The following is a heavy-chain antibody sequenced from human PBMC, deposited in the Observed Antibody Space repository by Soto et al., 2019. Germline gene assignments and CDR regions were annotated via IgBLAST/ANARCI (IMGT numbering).Heavy chain of an antibody. Sequence: EVQLVESXXXXXXXXXXXXLSCAASGFTFSSYSMNWVRQAPGKGLEWVSSISSSSSYIYYADSVKGRFTISRDNAKNSLYLQMNSLRADDTAVYYCARPPNYYDSRGYYGYWGQGTLVTVSS. CDR2: ISSSSSYI. CDR1: GFTFSSYS. V-gene: IGHV3-21*01. J-gene: IGHJ4*02. D-gene: IGHD3-22*01. CDR3: ARPPNYYDSRGYYGY.